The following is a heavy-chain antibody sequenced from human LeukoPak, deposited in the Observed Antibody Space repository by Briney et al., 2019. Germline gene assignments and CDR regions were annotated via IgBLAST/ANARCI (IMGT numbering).Heavy chain of an antibody. J-gene: IGHJ6*03. D-gene: IGHD3-3*01. V-gene: IGHV3-33*01. CDR2: IWYDGSNK. CDR1: GFIFRSYD. CDR3: ARVVGVVIYYMDV. Sequence: GGSLRLSRAASGFIFRSYDMHWVRQAPDKGLEWVAVIWYDGSNKYYAESVKGRFTISRDNSKNTLYLQMNSLRAEDTAVYYCARVVGVVIYYMDVWGKGTTVTVSS.